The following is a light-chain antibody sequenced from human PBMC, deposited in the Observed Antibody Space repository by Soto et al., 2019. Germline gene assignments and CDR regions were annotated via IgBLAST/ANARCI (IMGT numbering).Light chain of an antibody. J-gene: IGKJ4*01. V-gene: IGKV3-11*01. Sequence: DIVLTQSPATLSLSPGERATLSCRASQSVSSYLAWYQQKPGQAPSLLIYDASNRATGIPARFSGSGSGTEFTLTISSLEPEDFAVYDCQQRSNWLTFGGGTKVDIK. CDR3: QQRSNWLT. CDR1: QSVSSY. CDR2: DAS.